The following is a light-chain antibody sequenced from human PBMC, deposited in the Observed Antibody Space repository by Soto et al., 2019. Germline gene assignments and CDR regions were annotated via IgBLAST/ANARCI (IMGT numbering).Light chain of an antibody. Sequence: EIVMTQSPAMLSVSPGERATLSCRASQNVNNRLAWYQQKAGQPPRLRIYGASTRAAGITARSSGRGSWTGFTFTISSLQSEDCADDYYQHFYSWTFLVGQGTKVDIK. V-gene: IGKV3-15*01. CDR3: QHFYSWTFL. CDR1: QNVNNR. CDR2: GAS. J-gene: IGKJ1*01.